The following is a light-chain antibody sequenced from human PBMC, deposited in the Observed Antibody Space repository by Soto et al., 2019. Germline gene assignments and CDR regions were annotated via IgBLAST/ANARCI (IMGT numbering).Light chain of an antibody. CDR2: RNN. Sequence: QSVLTQPPSTSGTPGQRVTIPCFGSSSNIGGNYVFWYQHLPGTAPKLLTYRNNQRPSGVPDRFSGSKSGTSASLAISGLRAEDEADYYCATWDASLSGNIIFGGGTQLTVL. J-gene: IGLJ7*01. CDR3: ATWDASLSGNII. V-gene: IGLV1-47*01. CDR1: SSNIGGNY.